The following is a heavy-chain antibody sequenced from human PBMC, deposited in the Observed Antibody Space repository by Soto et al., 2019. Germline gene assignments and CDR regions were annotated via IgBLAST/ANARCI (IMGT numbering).Heavy chain of an antibody. J-gene: IGHJ4*02. D-gene: IGHD3-22*01. Sequence: EVQLLESGGGLVQPGGSLRLSCAASGLTFSSYAMSWVRQAPGKGLEWVSGISGSGISTCYADSVKGRFTISRDNSKNTLYLQMNSLRAEDTAVYYCAKNSESSAYSSFDYWGQGTLVTVSS. CDR1: GLTFSSYA. V-gene: IGHV3-23*01. CDR2: ISGSGIST. CDR3: AKNSESSAYSSFDY.